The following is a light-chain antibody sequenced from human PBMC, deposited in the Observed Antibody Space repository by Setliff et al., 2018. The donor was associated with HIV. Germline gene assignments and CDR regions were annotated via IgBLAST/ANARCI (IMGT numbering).Light chain of an antibody. V-gene: IGLV3-21*03. J-gene: IGLJ1*01. CDR2: DDN. Sequence: SYALTQPPSESVAPGKTARITCGGNNIGSKSVHWYQQKPGQAPVLVVYDDNDRPSGIPERFSGSNSGNTATLTISRVEAGDEADYYCQVWDSSSDHHVFGTGTK. CDR3: QVWDSSSDHHV. CDR1: NIGSKS.